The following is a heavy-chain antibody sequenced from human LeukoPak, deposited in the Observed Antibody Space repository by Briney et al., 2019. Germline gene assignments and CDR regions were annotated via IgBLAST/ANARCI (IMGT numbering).Heavy chain of an antibody. CDR2: IYYSGST. V-gene: IGHV4-59*01. CDR3: ARGARRGSGGNGPFDY. D-gene: IGHD2-8*01. J-gene: IGHJ4*02. CDR1: GGSISSYY. Sequence: PAETLSLTCTVSGGSISSYYWSWIRQPPGKGLEWIGYIYYSGSTNYNPFLKSRVTISVDTSKNQFSLKLSSVTAADTAVYYCARGARRGSGGNGPFDYWGQGTLVTVSS.